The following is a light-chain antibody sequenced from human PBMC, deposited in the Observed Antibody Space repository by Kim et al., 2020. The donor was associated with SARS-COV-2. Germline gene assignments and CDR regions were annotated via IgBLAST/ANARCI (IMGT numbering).Light chain of an antibody. V-gene: IGKV1-5*03. CDR3: QQYNSYSGT. CDR2: KTS. CDR1: QSITSW. Sequence: DIQMTQSPSTLSASVGDTVTITCRASQSITSWLAWYQQKPGKAPNLLIYKTSTLESGVPSRFSGSGSGTEFTLTISSLQPDVFATYYCQQYNSYSGTFGQGTKVDIK. J-gene: IGKJ1*01.